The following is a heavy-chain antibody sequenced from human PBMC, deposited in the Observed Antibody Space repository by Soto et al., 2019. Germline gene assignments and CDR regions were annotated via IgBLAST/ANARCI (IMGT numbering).Heavy chain of an antibody. CDR1: GFTFDDYA. CDR3: AKGYDFWSGTIDY. V-gene: IGHV3-9*01. D-gene: IGHD3-3*01. Sequence: EVQLVESGGGLVQPGRSLRLSCAASGFTFDDYAMHWVRQAPGKGLEWVSGISWNSGSIGYVDSVKGRFTISRDNAKNSLYLQMNSLRAEDTALYYCAKGYDFWSGTIDYWGQGTLVTVSS. CDR2: ISWNSGSI. J-gene: IGHJ4*02.